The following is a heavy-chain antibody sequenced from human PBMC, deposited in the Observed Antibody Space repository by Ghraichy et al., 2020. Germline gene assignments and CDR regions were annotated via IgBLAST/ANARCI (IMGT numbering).Heavy chain of an antibody. D-gene: IGHD4-17*01. CDR1: GGSISSYY. Sequence: SETLSLTCTVSGGSISSYYWSWIRQPPGEGLEWIGYIYYSGSTNYNPSLKSRVTISVDTSKNQFSLKLSSVTAADTAVYYCARDGTDDYGDYFYGMDVWGQGTTVTVSS. J-gene: IGHJ6*02. CDR2: IYYSGST. CDR3: ARDGTDDYGDYFYGMDV. V-gene: IGHV4-59*01.